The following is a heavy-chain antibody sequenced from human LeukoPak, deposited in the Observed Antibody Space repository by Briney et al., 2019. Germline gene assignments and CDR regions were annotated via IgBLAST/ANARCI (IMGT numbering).Heavy chain of an antibody. CDR2: ITGSGDST. V-gene: IGHV3-23*01. Sequence: GGSLRLSCAASGFTFSNFAMSWVRQAPGMGLEWVSAITGSGDSTYYSDSVKGRFTISRDNSKNTLYLQMSSLRAENTAVYYCTKGTLVRGFDYWGQGTLVTVSS. CDR3: TKGTLVRGFDY. J-gene: IGHJ4*02. D-gene: IGHD3-10*01. CDR1: GFTFSNFA.